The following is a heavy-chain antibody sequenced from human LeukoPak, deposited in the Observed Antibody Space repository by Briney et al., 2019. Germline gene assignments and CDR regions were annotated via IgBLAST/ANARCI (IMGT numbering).Heavy chain of an antibody. D-gene: IGHD3-10*01. Sequence: SVTLSLTCTVSGGSISSYYWSWMRQPAGKGLEWIGRIYTSGSTNYNPSLKSRVTISVETSENQFSLKLSSVTAADTAVYYCAGVLWFGPVDYYYYYMDVWGKGTTVTVSS. J-gene: IGHJ6*03. CDR3: AGVLWFGPVDYYYYYMDV. CDR1: GGSISSYY. CDR2: IYTSGST. V-gene: IGHV4-4*07.